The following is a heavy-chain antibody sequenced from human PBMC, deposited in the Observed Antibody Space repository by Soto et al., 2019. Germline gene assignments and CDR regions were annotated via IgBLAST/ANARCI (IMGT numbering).Heavy chain of an antibody. V-gene: IGHV3-33*01. D-gene: IGHD3-16*01. CDR3: ARGPRIMITFGGVPHDAFDI. J-gene: IGHJ3*02. CDR1: GFTFSSYG. Sequence: GGSLRLSCAASGFTFSSYGMHWVRQAPGKGLEWVAVIWYDGSNKYYADSVKGRFTISRDNSKNTLYLQMNSLRAEDTAVYYCARGPRIMITFGGVPHDAFDIWGQGTMVT. CDR2: IWYDGSNK.